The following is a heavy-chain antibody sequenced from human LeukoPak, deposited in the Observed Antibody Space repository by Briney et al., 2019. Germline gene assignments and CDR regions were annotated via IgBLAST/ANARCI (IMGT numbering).Heavy chain of an antibody. V-gene: IGHV4-59*01. J-gene: IGHJ4*02. CDR3: ARGFDSKSTYFDY. D-gene: IGHD5-12*01. Sequence: SETLSLTCTVSGGSISDSYWNWVRQPPGKGLEWIGYIYYSGTTNYNPSLRSRVTISVDTSKNQFSPRLTSVTAADTAVYYCARGFDSKSTYFDYWGQGTLVSVCS. CDR2: IYYSGTT. CDR1: GGSISDSY.